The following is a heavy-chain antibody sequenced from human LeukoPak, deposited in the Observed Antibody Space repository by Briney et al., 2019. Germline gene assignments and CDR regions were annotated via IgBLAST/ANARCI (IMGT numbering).Heavy chain of an antibody. CDR3: ARERGSYDSSGYYLDY. CDR2: ISSSSSYI. Sequence: GGSLRLSCAASGFTFSSYSMNWVRQAPGKGLEWVSSISSSSSYIYYADSVKGRFTISRDNAKNSLYLQMNSLRAEDTAVYCCARERGSYDSSGYYLDYWGQGTLVTVSS. V-gene: IGHV3-21*01. CDR1: GFTFSSYS. D-gene: IGHD3-22*01. J-gene: IGHJ4*02.